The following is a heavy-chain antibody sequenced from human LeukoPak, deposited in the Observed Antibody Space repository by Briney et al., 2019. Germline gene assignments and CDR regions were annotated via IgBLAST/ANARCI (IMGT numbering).Heavy chain of an antibody. CDR1: GFTFSSYR. CDR2: IRQDGGEN. V-gene: IGHV3-7*03. Sequence: PGGSLRLSRAASGFTFSSYRMGWVRQAPGKGLEWVANIRQDGGENHYVDSVKGRFTISRDNARNSLYLQMNSLRVEDTAFYYCAKDNRRHYTSGPNPDSLHWGQGALVTVSS. CDR3: AKDNRRHYTSGPNPDSLH. D-gene: IGHD6-19*01. J-gene: IGHJ4*02.